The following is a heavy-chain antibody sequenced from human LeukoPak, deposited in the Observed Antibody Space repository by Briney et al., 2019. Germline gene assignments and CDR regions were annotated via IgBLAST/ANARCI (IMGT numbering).Heavy chain of an antibody. CDR3: ARLHSDYSNYVGSWFDP. CDR2: IYYSGGT. Sequence: SETLSLTCTVSGGSISSYYWSWIRQPPGKGLEWIGYIYYSGGTNYNPSLKSRVTISVDTSKNQFSLKLSSVTAADTAVYYCARLHSDYSNYVGSWFDPWGQGTLVTVSS. D-gene: IGHD4-11*01. J-gene: IGHJ5*02. CDR1: GGSISSYY. V-gene: IGHV4-59*01.